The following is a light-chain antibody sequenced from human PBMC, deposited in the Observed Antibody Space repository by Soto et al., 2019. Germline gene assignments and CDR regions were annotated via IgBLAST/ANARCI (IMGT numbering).Light chain of an antibody. CDR3: HQYYGYPYT. V-gene: IGKV3-20*01. CDR2: DAS. Sequence: EIVLTQSPGTLSLSPGERATLSCRASQSVSYYLAWYQQKPGQAPRLLIYDASSRATGVPDRFSGSGSGTDFTLTISRLEPEDFATYYCHQYYGYPYTFGQGTKLEIK. CDR1: QSVSYY. J-gene: IGKJ2*01.